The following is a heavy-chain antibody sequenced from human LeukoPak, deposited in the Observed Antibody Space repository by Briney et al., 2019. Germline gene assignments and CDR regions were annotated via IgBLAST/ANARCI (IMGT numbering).Heavy chain of an antibody. D-gene: IGHD6-13*01. Sequence: PPETLSLTCTVSGHSITISHYWGWIRQPPGKGLEWIGSMYHSGATHYNPSLESRVTISVDTSKNQVSLNLNSVTAADTAVYYCASLAAAGQFDLWGQGTLVTVSS. CDR3: ASLAAAGQFDL. J-gene: IGHJ5*02. V-gene: IGHV4-38-2*02. CDR2: MYHSGAT. CDR1: GHSITISHY.